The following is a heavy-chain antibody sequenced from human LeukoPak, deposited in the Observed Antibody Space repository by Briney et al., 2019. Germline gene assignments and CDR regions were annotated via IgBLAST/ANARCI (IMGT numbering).Heavy chain of an antibody. CDR1: GFTFSSYS. CDR3: AKLTTDSSGWSPPTGVFDY. V-gene: IGHV3-21*04. CDR2: ISSSSSYI. D-gene: IGHD6-19*01. J-gene: IGHJ4*02. Sequence: PGGSLRLSCAASGFTFSSYSMNWVRQAPGKGLEWVSSISSSSSYIYYADSVKGRFTISRDNAKNSLYLQMNSLRAEDTAVYYCAKLTTDSSGWSPPTGVFDYWGQGTLVTVSS.